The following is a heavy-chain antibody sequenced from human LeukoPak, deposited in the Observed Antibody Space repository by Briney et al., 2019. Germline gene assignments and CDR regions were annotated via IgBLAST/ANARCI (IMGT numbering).Heavy chain of an antibody. Sequence: ASVKVSCKASGYTFTGYYMHWVRQAPGQGLEWMGWINPNSGGTNYAQKFQGRVTMTRDTSISTAYMELSRLRSDDTAVYYCASVIAVAGSYFDYWGQGTLVTVSS. J-gene: IGHJ4*02. CDR2: INPNSGGT. V-gene: IGHV1-2*02. CDR1: GYTFTGYY. D-gene: IGHD6-19*01. CDR3: ASVIAVAGSYFDY.